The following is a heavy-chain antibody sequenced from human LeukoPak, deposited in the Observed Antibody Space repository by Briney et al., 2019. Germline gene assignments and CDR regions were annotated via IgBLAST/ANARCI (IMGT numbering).Heavy chain of an antibody. D-gene: IGHD3-22*01. CDR2: IWYDGSNK. J-gene: IGHJ4*02. V-gene: IGHV3-30*19. CDR3: ARSYYDSSGYHYAFDY. CDR1: GFTFSSYG. Sequence: PGGSLRLSCAASGFTFSSYGMHWVRQAPGKGLEWVAVIWYDGSNKYYADSVKGRFTISRDNSKNTLYLQMNSLRAEDTAVYYCARSYYDSSGYHYAFDYWGQGTLVTVSS.